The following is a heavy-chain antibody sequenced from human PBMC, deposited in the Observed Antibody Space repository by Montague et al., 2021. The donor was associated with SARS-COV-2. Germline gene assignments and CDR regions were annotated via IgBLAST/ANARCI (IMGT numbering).Heavy chain of an antibody. CDR3: ARGADYDFWSGFLRYKWFDP. J-gene: IGHJ5*02. CDR1: GGSLSGYY. CDR2: INHSGST. V-gene: IGHV4-34*01. D-gene: IGHD3-3*01. Sequence: SETLSLTCAVYGGSLSGYYWAWIRQTPAKGLEWIGEINHSGSTNYNPSLKSRLTISVDTSKKQFSLKLNSMTAADTAVYYCARGADYDFWSGFLRYKWFDPWGLGAPVIVSS.